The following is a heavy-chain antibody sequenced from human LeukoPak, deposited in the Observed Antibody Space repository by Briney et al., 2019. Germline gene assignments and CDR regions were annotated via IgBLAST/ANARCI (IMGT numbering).Heavy chain of an antibody. CDR1: GGSISSGGYY. CDR3: ARDSSGSGRVDY. Sequence: SETLSLTCTVSGGSISSGGYYWSWIRQHPGKGLEWIGYIYYSGTTYYSPSLKSRVIISVDTSKNQFSLNLSSVTAADTAVYYCARDSSGSGRVDYWGQGTLVTVSS. J-gene: IGHJ4*02. D-gene: IGHD3-10*01. CDR2: IYYSGTT. V-gene: IGHV4-31*03.